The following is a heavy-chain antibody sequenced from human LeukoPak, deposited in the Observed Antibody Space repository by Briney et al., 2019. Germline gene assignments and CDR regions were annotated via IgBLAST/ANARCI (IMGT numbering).Heavy chain of an antibody. CDR1: GFTFSNYF. Sequence: PGGSLRLSCAASGFTFSNYFMSWVREAPGKGLEWVANIKQDGSEKYYVDSVKGRFTISRDNAKNTLYLQMNSLRAEDTAVYYCASSRGSYYYYMDVWGKGTTVTVSS. V-gene: IGHV3-7*01. D-gene: IGHD2-2*01. CDR2: IKQDGSEK. CDR3: ASSRGSYYYYMDV. J-gene: IGHJ6*03.